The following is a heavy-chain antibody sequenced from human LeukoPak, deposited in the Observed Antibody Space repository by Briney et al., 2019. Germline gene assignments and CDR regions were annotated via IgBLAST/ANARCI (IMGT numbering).Heavy chain of an antibody. CDR2: IIVFFGKA. CDR1: GCTFSSYA. D-gene: IGHD3-9*01. J-gene: IGHJ4*02. V-gene: IGHV1-69*13. CDR3: ASSYDLLAPHTYFDY. Sequence: SVKVSCTDSGCTFSSYAICWVRQAHGQGLEWMGGIIVFFGKANNAQKLQGRVTITADESTSTAYMELRSLRYEETDVYYCASSYDLLAPHTYFDYWGQGTLVTVSS.